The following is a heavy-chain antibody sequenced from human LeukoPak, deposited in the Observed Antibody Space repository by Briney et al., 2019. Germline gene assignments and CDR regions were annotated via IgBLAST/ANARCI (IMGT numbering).Heavy chain of an antibody. D-gene: IGHD2-8*01. J-gene: IGHJ4*02. CDR1: AFAISTYT. Sequence: GRSLRLSCVASAFAISTYTMHWVRQAPGKGLEWVAVVSHDSSHKYYVDSVKGRFTISRDNSKNTVYLQMNSLDDTAVYYCAVDLLDGVPDYFDFWGQGTLVTVSS. CDR2: VSHDSSHK. V-gene: IGHV3-30-3*01. CDR3: AVDLLDGVPDYFDF.